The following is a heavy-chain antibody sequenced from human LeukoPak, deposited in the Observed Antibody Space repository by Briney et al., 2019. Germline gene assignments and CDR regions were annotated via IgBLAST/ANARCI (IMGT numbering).Heavy chain of an antibody. CDR2: IYSGGST. D-gene: IGHD4-17*01. V-gene: IGHV3-53*01. Sequence: GGSLRLSCAATGCTVSSNYMSWVRQAPGKGLEGVSVIYSGGSTYYADSVKGRFTISRDNSKNTLYLQMNSLRAEDTAVYYCARHYGDYAPDAFDIWGQGTMVTVSS. CDR1: GCTVSSNY. CDR3: ARHYGDYAPDAFDI. J-gene: IGHJ3*02.